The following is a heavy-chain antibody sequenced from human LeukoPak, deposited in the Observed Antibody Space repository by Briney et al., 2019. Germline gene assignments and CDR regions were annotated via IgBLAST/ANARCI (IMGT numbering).Heavy chain of an antibody. J-gene: IGHJ4*02. CDR2: IRRSISTI. Sequence: GGSLRLSCAAYGFTFSSDSMKSVRQAPGNGRGWVSYIRRSISTIYYADSVKGRFNISRDNAKNSLYLQMDSLRDEDTAVYCCARGGGDYWGQGTLVTVTS. D-gene: IGHD1-26*01. CDR1: GFTFSSDS. CDR3: ARGGGDY. V-gene: IGHV3-48*02.